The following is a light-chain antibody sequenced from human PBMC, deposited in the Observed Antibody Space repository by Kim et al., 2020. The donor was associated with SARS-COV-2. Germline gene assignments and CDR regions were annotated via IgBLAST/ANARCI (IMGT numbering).Light chain of an antibody. V-gene: IGKV3-11*01. J-gene: IGKJ2*01. CDR3: LQRNIWYP. CDR1: QSVSSY. CDR2: DAS. Sequence: EIVLTQSPATLSLSPGERATLSCRASQSVSSYLAWYQQKPGRAPRLLIYDASNSATGIPARFSGSGSGTDFTLTISSLEPADFAVYYCLQRNIWYPFAQGTNLENK.